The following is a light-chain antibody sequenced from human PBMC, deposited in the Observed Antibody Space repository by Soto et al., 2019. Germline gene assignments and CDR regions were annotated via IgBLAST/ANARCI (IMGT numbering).Light chain of an antibody. CDR3: CSYAGSSTLV. J-gene: IGLJ3*02. V-gene: IGLV2-23*02. Sequence: QSALTQPASVSGSPGRRITFPGYGTTSDVGSYDLVSWYQKHPDKAPKLLIYEVRKRPSGVSGRFSGSKSDDTASLTISGLQAEDEADYYCCSYAGSSTLVFGGGTKLTVL. CDR1: TSDVGSYDL. CDR2: EVR.